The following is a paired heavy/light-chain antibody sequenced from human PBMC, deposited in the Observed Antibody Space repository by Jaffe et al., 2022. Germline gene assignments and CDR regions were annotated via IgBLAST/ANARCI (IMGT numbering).Heavy chain of an antibody. CDR3: AKYSSSSGHYYYYYYMDV. CDR1: GGSISSSNW. D-gene: IGHD6-6*01. J-gene: IGHJ6*03. CDR2: IYHSGST. V-gene: IGHV4-4*02. Sequence: QVQLQESGPGLVKPSGTLSLTCAVSGGSISSSNWWSWVRQPPGKGLEWIGEIYHSGSTNYNPSLKSRVTISVDKSKNQFSLKLSSVTAADTAVYYCAKYSSSSGHYYYYYYMDVWGKGTTVTVSS.
Light chain of an antibody. CDR3: LLYYGGAQLKV. CDR2: STS. V-gene: IGLV7-43*01. Sequence: QTVVTQEPSLTVSPGGTVTLTCASSTGAVTSGYYPNWFQQKPGQAPRALIYSTSNKHSWTPARFSGSLLGGKAALTLSGVQPEDEAEYYCLLYYGGAQLKVFGTGTKVTVL. CDR1: TGAVTSGYY. J-gene: IGLJ1*01.